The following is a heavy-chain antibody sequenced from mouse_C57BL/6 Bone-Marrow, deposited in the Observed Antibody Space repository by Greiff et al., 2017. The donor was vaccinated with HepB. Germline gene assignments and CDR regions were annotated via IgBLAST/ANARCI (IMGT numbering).Heavy chain of an antibody. CDR3: ARDGNYSDY. CDR1: GYTFTSYW. J-gene: IGHJ2*01. D-gene: IGHD2-1*01. V-gene: IGHV1-69*01. Sequence: VQLQQPGAELVMPGASVKLSCKASGYTFTSYWMHWVKQRPGQGLEWIGEIDPSDSYTNYNQKFKGKSTLTVDKSSSTAYMQLSSLTSEDSAVYYCARDGNYSDYWGQGTTLTVSS. CDR2: IDPSDSYT.